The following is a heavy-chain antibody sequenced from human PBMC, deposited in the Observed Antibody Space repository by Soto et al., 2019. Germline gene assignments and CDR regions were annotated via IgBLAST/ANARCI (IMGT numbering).Heavy chain of an antibody. Sequence: ASVKVSCKVSGYTLTELSMHWVRHAPGRGLEWMGGFDPEDGETIYAQKFQGRVTMTEDTSTDTAYMELSSLRSEDTAVYYCATLSRGVIITDWFDPWGQGSLVTVSS. J-gene: IGHJ5*02. CDR3: ATLSRGVIITDWFDP. V-gene: IGHV1-24*01. CDR1: GYTLTELS. CDR2: FDPEDGET. D-gene: IGHD3-10*01.